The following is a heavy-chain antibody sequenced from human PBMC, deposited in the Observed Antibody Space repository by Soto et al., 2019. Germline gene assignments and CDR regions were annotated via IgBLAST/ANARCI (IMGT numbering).Heavy chain of an antibody. CDR1: GFTFSSYA. V-gene: IGHV3-30-3*01. CDR3: AREKLAQDYYYYGMDV. D-gene: IGHD6-13*01. Sequence: PGGSLRLSCAASGFTFSSYAMHWVRQAPGKGLEWVAVISYDGSNKYYADSVKGRFTISRDNSKNTLYLQMNSLRAEDTAVYYCAREKLAQDYYYYGMDVWGQGTTVTVSS. CDR2: ISYDGSNK. J-gene: IGHJ6*02.